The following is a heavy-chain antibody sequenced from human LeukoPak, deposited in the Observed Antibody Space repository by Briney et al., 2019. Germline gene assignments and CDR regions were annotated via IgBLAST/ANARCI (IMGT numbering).Heavy chain of an antibody. J-gene: IGHJ4*02. Sequence: GGSLRLSCAASGFTFDDYGMSWVRQAPGKGLEWVFGINWNGGSTGYADSVKGRFTISRDNAKNSLYLQMNSLRAEDTALYYCARGPYYDFWSGYYPIDYWGQGTLVTVSS. CDR1: GFTFDDYG. D-gene: IGHD3-3*01. CDR2: INWNGGST. V-gene: IGHV3-20*04. CDR3: ARGPYYDFWSGYYPIDY.